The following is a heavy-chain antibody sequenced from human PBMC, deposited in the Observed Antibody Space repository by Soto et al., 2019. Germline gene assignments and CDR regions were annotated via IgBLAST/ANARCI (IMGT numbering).Heavy chain of an antibody. Sequence: GGSVRLSCAASGFPFSDYYMSLLRPAPGKRLEWVSYISSSGSTIYYADSVKGRFTISRDNAKNSLYLQMNSLRAEDTAVYYCARTLWELPCWFDPWGQGTLVTVSS. V-gene: IGHV3-11*01. CDR2: ISSSGSTI. D-gene: IGHD1-26*01. CDR1: GFPFSDYY. CDR3: ARTLWELPCWFDP. J-gene: IGHJ5*02.